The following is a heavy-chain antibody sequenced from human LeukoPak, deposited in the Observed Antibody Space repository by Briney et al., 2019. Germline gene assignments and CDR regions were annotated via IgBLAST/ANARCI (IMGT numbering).Heavy chain of an antibody. J-gene: IGHJ4*02. CDR2: IYTGGST. D-gene: IGHD7-27*01. CDR3: ARASTLRTGDAH. V-gene: IGHV3-66*01. Sequence: PGGSLRLSCVASGFTIGSNYMSWVRQAPGKGLEWVSVIYTGGSTSYADSVKGRFTISRDSSKNTLFLQMNSLRAEDTAVYYCARASTLRTGDAHWGQGTLVTVSS. CDR1: GFTIGSNY.